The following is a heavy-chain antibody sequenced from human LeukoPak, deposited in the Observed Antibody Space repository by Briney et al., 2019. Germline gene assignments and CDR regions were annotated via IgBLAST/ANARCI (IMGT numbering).Heavy chain of an antibody. Sequence: GGSLRLSCAASGFTFSSYEMNWVRQAPGKGLEWVSYISSSGSTIYYADSVKGRFTISRDNAKNSLYLQMNSLRAEDTTVYYCAREEGGVLVYWGQGTLVTVSS. V-gene: IGHV3-48*03. CDR1: GFTFSSYE. CDR2: ISSSGSTI. D-gene: IGHD4/OR15-4a*01. CDR3: AREEGGVLVY. J-gene: IGHJ4*02.